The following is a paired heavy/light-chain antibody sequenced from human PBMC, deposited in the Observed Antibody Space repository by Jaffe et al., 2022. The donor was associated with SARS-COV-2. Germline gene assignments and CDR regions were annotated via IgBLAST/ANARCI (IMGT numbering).Light chain of an antibody. Sequence: DIQMTQSPSSLSASVRDRVTITCRASQDIGNDLVWYQKKPGQAPRRLVYEASTLQRGVPSRFSASGFGTDFTLTISSLEPEDFATYYCLQHKNSPYTFGQGTELDIK. CDR3: LQHKNSPYT. V-gene: IGKV1-17*01. CDR1: QDIGND. CDR2: EAS. J-gene: IGKJ2*01.
Heavy chain of an antibody. CDR1: GFNFGDYA. V-gene: IGHV3-49*03. D-gene: IGHD3-10*01. Sequence: EVQLVESGGDLVQPGRSLRLSCTASGFNFGDYAMLWFRQAPGKGLEWIGFIRSKFNGGTTEYAASVKGRFSMSRDDSRNIAYLQMDSLKAEDTAVYYCTRDQYGPGSSIPYQYYTYYMDVWGNGTAVTVSS. CDR3: TRDQYGPGSSIPYQYYTYYMDV. CDR2: IRSKFNGGTT. J-gene: IGHJ6*03.